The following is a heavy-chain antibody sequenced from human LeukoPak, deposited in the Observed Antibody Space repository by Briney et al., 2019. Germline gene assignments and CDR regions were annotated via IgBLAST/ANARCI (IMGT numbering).Heavy chain of an antibody. CDR3: AREGAYSGSWYFGYHY. Sequence: PSETLSLTCTVSGGSISSYYWSWIRQPAGKGLEWIGRIYTSGSTNYNPSLKSRVTMSVDTSKNQFSLKLSSVTAADTAVYYCAREGAYSGSWYFGYHYWGQGTLVTVSS. V-gene: IGHV4-4*07. D-gene: IGHD6-13*01. J-gene: IGHJ4*02. CDR2: IYTSGST. CDR1: GGSISSYY.